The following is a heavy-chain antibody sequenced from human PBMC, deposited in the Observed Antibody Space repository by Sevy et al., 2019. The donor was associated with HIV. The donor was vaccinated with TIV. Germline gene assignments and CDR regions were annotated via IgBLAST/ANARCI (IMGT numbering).Heavy chain of an antibody. D-gene: IGHD3-16*01. V-gene: IGHV3-49*04. CDR1: GFTFGDYA. J-gene: IGHJ4*02. CDR2: LKSKAYGGTL. Sequence: GGSLRLSCTTSGFTFGDYAMSWVRQAPGKGLEWVAFLKSKAYGGTLDYAASVKGRFTISREDSKSIAHLQMNDLKTEKTAIYYCTRGKGAQSIFDYWGQGALVTVSS. CDR3: TRGKGAQSIFDY.